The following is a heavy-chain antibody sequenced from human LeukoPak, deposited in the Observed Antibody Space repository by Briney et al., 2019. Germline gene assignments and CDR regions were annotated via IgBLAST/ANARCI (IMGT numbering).Heavy chain of an antibody. CDR2: IYHSGST. J-gene: IGHJ4*02. CDR3: AKHIVVVTATPYYFDY. D-gene: IGHD2-21*02. Sequence: SETLSLTCAVSGGSISSSNWWSWVRQPPGKGLEWIGEIYHSGSTNYNPSLKSRVTISVDTSKNQFSLKLSSVTAADTAVYYCAKHIVVVTATPYYFDYWGQGTLVTVSS. CDR1: GGSISSSNW. V-gene: IGHV4-4*02.